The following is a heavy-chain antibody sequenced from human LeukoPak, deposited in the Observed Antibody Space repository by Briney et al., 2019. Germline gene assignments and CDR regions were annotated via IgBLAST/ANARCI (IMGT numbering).Heavy chain of an antibody. CDR2: ISSSSSYI. D-gene: IGHD3-10*01. CDR1: GITFNSYT. V-gene: IGHV3-21*01. Sequence: GGSLRLSCAASGITFNSYTMNWVRQAPGKGLEWVSSISSSSSYIYYAASVKGRFTISRDNAKNSLYLQMNSLRAEDTAVYYCAKVAKYYYGSETYYFFEHWGQGTPVTASS. CDR3: AKVAKYYYGSETYYFFEH. J-gene: IGHJ4*02.